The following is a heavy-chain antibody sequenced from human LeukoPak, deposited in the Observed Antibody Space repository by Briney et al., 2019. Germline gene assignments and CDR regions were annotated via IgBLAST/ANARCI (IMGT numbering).Heavy chain of an antibody. V-gene: IGHV1-18*01. Sequence: ASVKVSCKASGYTFTSYGISWVRQAPGQGLEWMGWISAYNGDTNYAQKLQGRVTMTTDTSTSTAYMELSSLRSEDTAVYYCASSSLPVTTLTYFDYWGQGTLVTVSS. CDR3: ASSSLPVTTLTYFDY. J-gene: IGHJ4*02. D-gene: IGHD4-17*01. CDR1: GYTFTSYG. CDR2: ISAYNGDT.